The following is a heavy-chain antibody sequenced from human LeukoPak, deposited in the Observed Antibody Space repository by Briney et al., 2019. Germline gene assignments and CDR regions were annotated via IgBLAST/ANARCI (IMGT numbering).Heavy chain of an antibody. D-gene: IGHD1-1*01. CDR3: ARGYTGNWHPYFDY. J-gene: IGHJ4*02. Sequence: PGGSLRLSCGGSGFTFSSYWMTWVRQAPGMGLEWVAHIKPDGSEKYYVDSVKGPFHISRANAQNSLYLQMNSLRADDTAVYYCARGYTGNWHPYFDYWGQGNLVTVSS. CDR1: GFTFSSYW. CDR2: IKPDGSEK. V-gene: IGHV3-7*01.